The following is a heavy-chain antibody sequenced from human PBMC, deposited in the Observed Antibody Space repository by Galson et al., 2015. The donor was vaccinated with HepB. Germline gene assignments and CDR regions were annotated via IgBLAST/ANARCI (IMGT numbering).Heavy chain of an antibody. CDR2: ISYDGSNK. J-gene: IGHJ4*02. V-gene: IGHV3-30*03. Sequence: SLRLSCAASGFTFSSYGMHWVRQAPGKGLEWVAVISYDGSNKYYADSVKGRFTISRDNSKNTLYLQMNSLRAEDTAVYYCARLWFGESNDYWGQGTLVTVSS. CDR3: ARLWFGESNDY. D-gene: IGHD3-10*01. CDR1: GFTFSSYG.